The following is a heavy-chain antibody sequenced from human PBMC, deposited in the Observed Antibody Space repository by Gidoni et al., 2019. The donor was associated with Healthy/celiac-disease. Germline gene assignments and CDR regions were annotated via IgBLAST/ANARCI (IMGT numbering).Heavy chain of an antibody. V-gene: IGHV3-7*03. J-gene: IGHJ4*02. CDR3: AKTGYGFEF. Sequence: EVQLVEWVGGLVQTGWSLRLSCSASGFTFSSYCMRWVRQAPGTGLEWVASIKEDGSQKKYADSVKGRFTISRDNAKTSLYLQMSGLGAEDMATYYCAKTGYGFEFGGQGTLVTVSS. CDR2: IKEDGSQK. CDR1: GFTFSSYC. D-gene: IGHD5-12*01.